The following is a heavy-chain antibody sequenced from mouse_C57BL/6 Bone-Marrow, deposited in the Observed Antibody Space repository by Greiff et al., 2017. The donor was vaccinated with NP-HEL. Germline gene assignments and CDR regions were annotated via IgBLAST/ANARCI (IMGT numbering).Heavy chain of an antibody. CDR1: GFTFSSYA. CDR3: TRDGAQATFSDY. J-gene: IGHJ2*01. D-gene: IGHD3-2*02. V-gene: IGHV5-9-1*02. CDR2: ISSGGDYI. Sequence: EVKLMESGEGLVKPGGSLKLSCAASGFTFSSYAMSWVRQTPEKRLEWVAYISSGGDYIYYADTVKGRFTISRDNARHTLYLQMSSLKSEDTAMYYCTRDGAQATFSDYWGQGTTLTVSS.